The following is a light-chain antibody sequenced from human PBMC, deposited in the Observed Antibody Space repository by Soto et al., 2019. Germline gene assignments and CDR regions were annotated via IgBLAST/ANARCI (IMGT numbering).Light chain of an antibody. CDR1: QSVLYSSNNKNY. CDR3: QQYYSTPTWT. V-gene: IGKV4-1*01. Sequence: DIVMTQSPDSLAVSLGERATINCKSSQSVLYSSNNKNYLAWYQQKPGQPPKLLIYCASTRESGVPDRFSSSGSGTDFTLTISSLQAEDVAVYYCQQYYSTPTWTFGQGTKVEIK. CDR2: CAS. J-gene: IGKJ1*01.